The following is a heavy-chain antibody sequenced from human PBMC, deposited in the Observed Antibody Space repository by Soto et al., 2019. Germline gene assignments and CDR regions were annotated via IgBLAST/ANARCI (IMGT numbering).Heavy chain of an antibody. CDR1: GFTLRSYS. D-gene: IGHD2-21*01. CDR2: ISSSSSYT. V-gene: IGHV3-11*05. CDR3: VRDRLDYAMDV. Sequence: GGSLRLSCAAAGFTLRSYSIHWVRQAPGKGLEWVSYISSSSSYTNYADSVKGRFTISRDNTKNSLYLQMNSLRAEDTAVYYCVRDRLDYAMDVWGQGTEVTVSS. J-gene: IGHJ6*02.